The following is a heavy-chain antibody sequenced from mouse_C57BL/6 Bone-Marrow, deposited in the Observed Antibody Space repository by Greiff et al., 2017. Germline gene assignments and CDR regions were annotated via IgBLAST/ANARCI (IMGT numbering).Heavy chain of an antibody. CDR1: EYEFPSHD. CDR3: AILYYGYEGAWFAY. Sequence: DVMLVESGGGLVQPGESLKLSCESNEYEFPSHDMSWVRKTPEKGLELVAAINSAGGSTYYPDTMERRFIISRDNTKKTLYLQMSSLRSEDTALYYCAILYYGYEGAWFAYWGQGTLVTVSA. CDR2: INSAGGST. J-gene: IGHJ3*01. V-gene: IGHV5-2*01. D-gene: IGHD2-2*01.